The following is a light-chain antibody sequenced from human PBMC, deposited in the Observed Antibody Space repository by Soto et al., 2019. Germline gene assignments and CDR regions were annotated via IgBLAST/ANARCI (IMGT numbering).Light chain of an antibody. CDR1: QSVSSN. V-gene: IGKV3D-15*01. CDR3: QQYNNWPFS. J-gene: IGKJ5*01. Sequence: IVFTQSPGTVSLSPGERATLSCRASQSVSSNYLGWYQKKPGQPPRLLIYDASNRATGIPARFSGTGSETDFTLTISGLQSEDSAVYFCQQYNNWPFSFGQGTRLEIK. CDR2: DAS.